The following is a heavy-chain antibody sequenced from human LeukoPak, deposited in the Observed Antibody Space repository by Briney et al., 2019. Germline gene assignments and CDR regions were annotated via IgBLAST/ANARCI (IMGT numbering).Heavy chain of an antibody. D-gene: IGHD1-1*01. Sequence: ASVKVSCKASGYTFTSYGISWVRQAPGQGLEWMGWISAYDGNTNYAQKLQGRVTMTTDTSTNTAYMELRSLRSDDTAVYYCARDKAGRSQLGRWFDPWGQGTLVTVSS. CDR1: GYTFTSYG. CDR3: ARDKAGRSQLGRWFDP. CDR2: ISAYDGNT. V-gene: IGHV1-18*01. J-gene: IGHJ5*02.